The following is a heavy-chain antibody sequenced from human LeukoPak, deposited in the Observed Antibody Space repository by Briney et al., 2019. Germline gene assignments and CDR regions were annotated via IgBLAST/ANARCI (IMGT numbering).Heavy chain of an antibody. V-gene: IGHV1-2*06. CDR1: GYTFTGYY. CDR3: AREKVRQSGMDV. CDR2: INPNSGGT. Sequence: ASVKVSFKASGYTFTGYYMHWGRQAPGQGLEWMGRINPNSGGTNYAQKFQGRVTMTRDTSISTAYMELSRLRSDDTAVYYCAREKVRQSGMDVWGQGTTVTVSS. J-gene: IGHJ6*02. D-gene: IGHD2-2*01.